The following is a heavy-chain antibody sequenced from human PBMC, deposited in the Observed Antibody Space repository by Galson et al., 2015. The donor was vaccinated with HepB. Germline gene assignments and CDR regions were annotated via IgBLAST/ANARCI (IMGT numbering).Heavy chain of an antibody. D-gene: IGHD1/OR15-1a*01. V-gene: IGHV1-18*01. J-gene: IGHJ4*02. Sequence: SVKVSCKASGYTFTSYGISWVRQAPGQGLEWMGWISAYSGNTNYAQKLQGRVTMTTDTSTSTAYMELRSLRSDDTAVYYCARDKGNTPETPAGYWGQGTLVTVSS. CDR2: ISAYSGNT. CDR1: GYTFTSYG. CDR3: ARDKGNTPETPAGY.